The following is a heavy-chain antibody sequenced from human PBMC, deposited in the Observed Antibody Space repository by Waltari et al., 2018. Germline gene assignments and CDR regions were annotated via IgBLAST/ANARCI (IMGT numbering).Heavy chain of an antibody. D-gene: IGHD3-22*01. CDR2: INNNTGDP. CDR1: GYTFTSYA. J-gene: IGHJ5*02. V-gene: IGHV7-4-1*02. Sequence: QVQLVQSGSELKKPGASVKVSCKASGYTFTSYAMNWVRQPPGQGLEWMGWINNNTGDPTEAQGFTGRVVFALDTSVSKAYLQISSLKAEDTAVYYCARNYDSSGYYPNWFDPWGQGTLVTVSS. CDR3: ARNYDSSGYYPNWFDP.